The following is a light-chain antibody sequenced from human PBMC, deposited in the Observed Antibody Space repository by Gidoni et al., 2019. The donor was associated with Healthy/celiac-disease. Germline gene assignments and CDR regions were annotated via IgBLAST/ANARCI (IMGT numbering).Light chain of an antibody. V-gene: IGKV3-11*01. CDR1: QSVSSY. J-gene: IGKJ5*01. CDR3: QQRSNF. Sequence: EIVLTQSTATLSLSPGERATLSCRASQSVSSYLAWYQQKPGQAPRLLIFAASHRATGITARFSGSGSGTDITLTIFSLEPEAFAFYYCQQRSNFFGQGTRLEI. CDR2: AAS.